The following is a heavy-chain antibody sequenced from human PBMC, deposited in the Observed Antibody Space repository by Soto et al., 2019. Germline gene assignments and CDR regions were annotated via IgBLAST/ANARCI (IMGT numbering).Heavy chain of an antibody. CDR2: ISSSSSYI. D-gene: IGHD6-19*01. J-gene: IGHJ6*03. CDR1: GFTFSSYS. Sequence: RGSLRLSCAASGFTFSSYSMNWVRQAPGKGLEWVSSISSSSSYIYYADSVKGRFTISRDNAKNSLYLQMNSLRAEDTAVYYCARANPGYSSGWYAPYYMDVWGKGTTVTVSS. V-gene: IGHV3-21*01. CDR3: ARANPGYSSGWYAPYYMDV.